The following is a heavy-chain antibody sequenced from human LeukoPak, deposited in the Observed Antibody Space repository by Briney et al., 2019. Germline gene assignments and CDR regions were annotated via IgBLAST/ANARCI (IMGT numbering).Heavy chain of an antibody. CDR3: VGYSSSWYIFDY. D-gene: IGHD6-13*01. CDR2: ISGSGGST. J-gene: IGHJ4*02. V-gene: IGHV3-23*01. CDR1: GFTFSSYA. Sequence: GGALRLSCPATGFTFSSYAMSWVRQAPGKGLEGVSAISGSGGSTYYADSVKGRCTISRDNSKNTLYLQMNSRRAEDTAVYYCVGYSSSWYIFDYWGQGTLVTVSS.